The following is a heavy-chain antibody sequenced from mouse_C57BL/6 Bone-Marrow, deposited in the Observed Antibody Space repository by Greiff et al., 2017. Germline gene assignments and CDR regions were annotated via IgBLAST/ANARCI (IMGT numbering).Heavy chain of an antibody. CDR2: IDPSDSYT. D-gene: IGHD2-1*01. V-gene: IGHV1-69*01. CDR3: ARSASTMVGAY. CDR1: GYTFTSYW. Sequence: QVQLKQSGAELVMPGASVKLSCKASGYTFTSYWMHWVQQRPGQGLEWIGEIDPSDSYTNYNQKFKGKSTLTVDKSSSTAYMQLSSLTSEDAAVYYCARSASTMVGAYWGQGTLVTVSA. J-gene: IGHJ3*01.